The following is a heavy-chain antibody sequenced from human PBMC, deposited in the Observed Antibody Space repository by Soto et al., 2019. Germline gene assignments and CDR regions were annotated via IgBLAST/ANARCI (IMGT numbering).Heavy chain of an antibody. V-gene: IGHV1-69*13. J-gene: IGHJ5*02. CDR2: IIPIFGTA. Sequence: SVKVSCKASGGTFSSYAISWVRQAPGQGLEWMGGIIPIFGTANYAQKFQGRVTITADESTSTAYMELSSLRSEDTAVYYCARSGNTYYYDSSWFDPWGQGTLVTVSS. CDR1: GGTFSSYA. CDR3: ARSGNTYYYDSSWFDP. D-gene: IGHD3-22*01.